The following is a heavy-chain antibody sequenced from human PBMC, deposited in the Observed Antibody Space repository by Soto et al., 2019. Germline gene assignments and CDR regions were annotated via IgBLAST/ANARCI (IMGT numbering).Heavy chain of an antibody. Sequence: SETLSLTCAVYGGSFSGYYWSWIRQPPGKGLEWIGEINHSGSTNYNPSLKSRVTISVDTSKNQFSLKLRSVTTADTAVYYCARNILHSSSSVYYYYGMDVWGRGTTVTVSS. CDR2: INHSGST. V-gene: IGHV4-34*01. CDR3: ARNILHSSSSVYYYYGMDV. CDR1: GGSFSGYY. D-gene: IGHD6-6*01. J-gene: IGHJ6*02.